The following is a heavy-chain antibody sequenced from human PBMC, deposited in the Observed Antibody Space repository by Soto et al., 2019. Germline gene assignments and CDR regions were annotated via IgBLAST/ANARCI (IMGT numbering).Heavy chain of an antibody. Sequence: EVQLVESGGGLVQPGGSLRLSCAASGFTFSSYWMHWVRQAPGKGLVWVSRINSDGSSTSYADSVKGRFTISGDNAKNTLYLQMNSLRAEDTAVYYCARERVGVVDYYYYGMDVWGQGTTVTVSS. J-gene: IGHJ6*02. CDR3: ARERVGVVDYYYYGMDV. V-gene: IGHV3-74*01. D-gene: IGHD3-3*01. CDR1: GFTFSSYW. CDR2: INSDGSST.